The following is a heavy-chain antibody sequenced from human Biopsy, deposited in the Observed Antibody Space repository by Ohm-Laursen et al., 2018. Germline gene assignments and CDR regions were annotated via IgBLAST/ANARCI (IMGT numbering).Heavy chain of an antibody. CDR3: ARIAAAGWDDY. V-gene: IGHV1-18*01. CDR1: GYKFTSYG. CDR2: ISGYNGNT. J-gene: IGHJ4*02. Sequence: GASVKVSCKASGYKFTSYGMSWVRQAPGQGFEWMGRISGYNGNTNYAQKFQGRITMTIDAATSTGYMDLRSLKSDDTAVYYCARIAAAGWDDYWGQGTLVTVSS. D-gene: IGHD6-25*01.